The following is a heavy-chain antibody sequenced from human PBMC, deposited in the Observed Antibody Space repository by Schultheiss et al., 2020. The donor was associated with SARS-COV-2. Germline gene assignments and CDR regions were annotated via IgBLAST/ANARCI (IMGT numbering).Heavy chain of an antibody. CDR2: IYSGGST. Sequence: GGSLRLSCAASGFTFSDYYMSWIRQAPGKGLEWVSVIYSGGSTYYADSVKGRFTISRDNSKNTLYLQMNSLRAEDTAVYYCAKDLGGYCSGGSCYPYYYYYYGMDVWGQGTTVTVSS. CDR1: GFTFSDYY. V-gene: IGHV3-53*01. CDR3: AKDLGGYCSGGSCYPYYYYYYGMDV. D-gene: IGHD2-15*01. J-gene: IGHJ6*02.